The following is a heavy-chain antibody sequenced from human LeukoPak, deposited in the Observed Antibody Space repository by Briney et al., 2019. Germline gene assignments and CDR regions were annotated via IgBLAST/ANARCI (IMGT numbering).Heavy chain of an antibody. CDR3: ARDHSSSSEDY. J-gene: IGHJ4*02. CDR2: IFHTGST. V-gene: IGHV4-38-2*02. Sequence: PSETLSLTCTVSGYSISSGYYWAWIRQPPGKGLEWIGSIFHTGSTYHNPSLKSRVTISVDTSKIQFSLKLNSVTAADTAVYYCARDHSSSSEDYWGQGILVIVSS. D-gene: IGHD6-13*01. CDR1: GYSISSGYY.